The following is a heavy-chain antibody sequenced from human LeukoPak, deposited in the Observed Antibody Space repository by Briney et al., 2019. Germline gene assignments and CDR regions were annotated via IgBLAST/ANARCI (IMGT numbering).Heavy chain of an antibody. D-gene: IGHD2-21*01. J-gene: IGHJ4*02. CDR2: IYYSGST. CDR1: GGSISSSSYY. V-gene: IGHV4-39*07. Sequence: KPSETLSLTCTVSGGSISSSSYYWGWIRQPPGKGLEWIGSIYYSGSTYYNPSLKSRVTISVDTSKNQFSLKLGSVTAADTAVYYCARDEVALTRAYDYWCQGTLVTVSS. CDR3: ARDEVALTRAYDY.